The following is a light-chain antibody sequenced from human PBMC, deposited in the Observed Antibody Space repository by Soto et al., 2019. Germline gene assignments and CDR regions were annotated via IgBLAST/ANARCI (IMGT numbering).Light chain of an antibody. CDR2: GAS. Sequence: EIVMTQSPATLSVSPGERATHSCRASQSVSSNLAWYQQKPGQAPRLLIYGASTRATGIPARFSGSGSGTEFTLTISSLQSEDFAVYYCQQYNNWPVYTFGQGTKVDIK. J-gene: IGKJ2*01. CDR3: QQYNNWPVYT. V-gene: IGKV3-15*01. CDR1: QSVSSN.